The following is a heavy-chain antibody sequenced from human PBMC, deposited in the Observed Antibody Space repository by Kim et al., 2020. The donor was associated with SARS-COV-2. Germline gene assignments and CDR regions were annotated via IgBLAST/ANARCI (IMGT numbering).Heavy chain of an antibody. Sequence: SETLSLTCTVSGGSISSYYWSWIRQPPGKGLEWIGYIYYSGSTNYNPSLKSRVTISVDTSKNQFSLKLSSVTAADTAVYYCARGVLWFREANHNYFDYWGQGTLVTVSS. CDR1: GGSISSYY. CDR3: ARGVLWFREANHNYFDY. J-gene: IGHJ4*02. CDR2: IYYSGST. V-gene: IGHV4-59*13. D-gene: IGHD3-10*01.